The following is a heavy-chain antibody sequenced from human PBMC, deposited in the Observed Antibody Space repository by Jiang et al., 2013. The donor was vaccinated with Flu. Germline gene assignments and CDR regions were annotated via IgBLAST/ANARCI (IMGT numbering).Heavy chain of an antibody. CDR1: GFTFSSYW. CDR2: IKQDGSEK. CDR3: ARANGGYYYYYYMDV. J-gene: IGHJ6*03. Sequence: GLVQPGGSLRLSCAASGFTFSSYWMSWVRQAPGKGLEWVANIKQDGSEKYYVDSVKGRFTISRDNAKNSLYLQMNSLRAEDTAVYYCARANGGYYYYYYMDVWGKGTTVTVSS. V-gene: IGHV3-7*01. D-gene: IGHD3-10*01.